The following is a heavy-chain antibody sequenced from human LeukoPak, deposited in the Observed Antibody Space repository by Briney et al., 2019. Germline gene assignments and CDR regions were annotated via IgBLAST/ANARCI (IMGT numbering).Heavy chain of an antibody. V-gene: IGHV1-69*05. CDR1: GYTFTSYG. D-gene: IGHD3-9*01. CDR3: AYGRYFDWLLPHHNSELDY. J-gene: IGHJ4*02. CDR2: IIPIFGTA. Sequence: SVKVSCKASGYTFTSYGISWVRQAPGQGLEWMGGIIPIFGTANYAQKFQGRVTITTDESTSTAYMELSSLRSEDTAVYYCAYGRYFDWLLPHHNSELDYWGQGTLSPSPQ.